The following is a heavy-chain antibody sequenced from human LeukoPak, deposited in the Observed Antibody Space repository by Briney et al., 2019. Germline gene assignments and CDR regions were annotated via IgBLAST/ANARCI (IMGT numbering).Heavy chain of an antibody. D-gene: IGHD2-21*01. V-gene: IGHV3-74*01. Sequence: AGGSLRLSCSGSGFTFRSYAMHWVRQAPGKGLVWVSRINSDGSSTSYADSVKGRFTISRDNAKNTLYLQMNSLRAEDTAVYYCARAMWSSIDYWGQGTLVTVSS. CDR3: ARAMWSSIDY. CDR1: GFTFRSYA. CDR2: INSDGSST. J-gene: IGHJ4*02.